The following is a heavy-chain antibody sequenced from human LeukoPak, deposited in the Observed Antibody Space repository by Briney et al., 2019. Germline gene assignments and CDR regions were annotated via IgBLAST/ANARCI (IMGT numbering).Heavy chain of an antibody. CDR2: IYYSGST. D-gene: IGHD3-3*01. V-gene: IGHV4-59*08. CDR3: ARQRGYGYDFWGGPRVAFDI. J-gene: IGHJ3*02. CDR1: GGSISSYY. Sequence: SETLSLTCTVSGGSISSYYWSWIRQPPGKGLEWIGYIYYSGSTNYNPSLKSRVTISVDTSKNQFSLKLSSVTAADTAVYYCARQRGYGYDFWGGPRVAFDIWGQGTMVTVSS.